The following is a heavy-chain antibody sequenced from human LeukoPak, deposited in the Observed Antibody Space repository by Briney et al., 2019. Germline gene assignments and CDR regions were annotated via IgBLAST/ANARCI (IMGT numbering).Heavy chain of an antibody. CDR2: ISSSSSYI. V-gene: IGHV3-21*01. D-gene: IGHD6-6*01. CDR1: GFTFSSYA. Sequence: PGGSLRLSCAASGFTFSSYAMSWVRQAPGKGLEWVSSISSSSSYIYYADSVKGRFTISRDNAKNSLYLQMNSLRAEDTAVYYCARGIAASNAFDIWGQGTMVTVSS. CDR3: ARGIAASNAFDI. J-gene: IGHJ3*02.